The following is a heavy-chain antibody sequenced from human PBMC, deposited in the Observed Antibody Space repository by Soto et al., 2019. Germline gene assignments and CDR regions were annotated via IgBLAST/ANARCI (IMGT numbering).Heavy chain of an antibody. CDR1: GYTFTSYG. CDR3: ARYSTNGVCYPYYYYYGMDV. D-gene: IGHD2-8*01. Sequence: QVQLVQSGAEVKKPGASVKVSCKASGYTFTSYGISWVRQAPGQGLEWMGWISAYNGNTNYAQKLQGRVTMTTDTSTSTAYMELRSLRSDDTAVYYCARYSTNGVCYPYYYYYGMDVWGQGTTVTVSS. V-gene: IGHV1-18*01. CDR2: ISAYNGNT. J-gene: IGHJ6*02.